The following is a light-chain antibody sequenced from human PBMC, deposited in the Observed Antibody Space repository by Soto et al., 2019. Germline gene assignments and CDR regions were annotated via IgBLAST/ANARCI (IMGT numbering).Light chain of an antibody. CDR1: SSDVGLYDY. CDR2: AVS. J-gene: IGLJ1*01. Sequence: QSVLAQPASVSGSPGQSITISCTGTSSDVGLYDYVSWYQQHPGKAPQLMIYAVSNRPSGVSNRFSASKSGNTASLFISGLQAEDEAHYYCSSSTSDSSYVFGSGTKVTVL. CDR3: SSSTSDSSYV. V-gene: IGLV2-14*01.